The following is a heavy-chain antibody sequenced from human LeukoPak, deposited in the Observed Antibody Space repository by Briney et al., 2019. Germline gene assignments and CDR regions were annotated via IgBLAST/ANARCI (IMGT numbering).Heavy chain of an antibody. D-gene: IGHD4-17*01. J-gene: IGHJ4*02. V-gene: IGHV4-30-2*01. CDR1: GGSISSGGYS. CDR2: IYYSGST. CDR3: ARGSRLHFDY. Sequence: SQTLSLTCAVSGGSISSGGYSWSWIRQPPEKGLEFIGYIYYSGSTYYNPSLKSRVTISVDRSKNQFSLKLSSVTAADTAVYYCARGSRLHFDYWGQGTLVTVSS.